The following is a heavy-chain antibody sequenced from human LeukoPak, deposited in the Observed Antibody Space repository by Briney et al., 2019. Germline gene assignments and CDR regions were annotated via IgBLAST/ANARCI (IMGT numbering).Heavy chain of an antibody. CDR2: IYVTGT. CDR3: ARHIGGGIEDMDD. J-gene: IGHJ6*03. CDR1: GGSIGTYY. Sequence: SETLSLTCTVSGGSIGTYYWSWIRQSPGKGLEWIGYIYVTGTRYNPYLQSRVTISVDTSRNQFFLKMSSVTAADTAVYYCARHIGGGIEDMDDWGKGTKVTVSS. V-gene: IGHV4-59*08. D-gene: IGHD3-16*02.